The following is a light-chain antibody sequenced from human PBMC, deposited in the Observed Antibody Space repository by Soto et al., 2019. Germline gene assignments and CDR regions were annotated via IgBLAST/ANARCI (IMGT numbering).Light chain of an antibody. V-gene: IGKV1-8*01. Sequence: AIGVTQSPSSLSASTGDRVTITCRASQGISSYLAWYQQKPGKAPKLLIYAASTLQSGVPSRFSGSGSGTDFTLTINSLQPEDSATYYCQQANSFPITFGQGTRLE. CDR2: AAS. CDR3: QQANSFPIT. J-gene: IGKJ5*01. CDR1: QGISSY.